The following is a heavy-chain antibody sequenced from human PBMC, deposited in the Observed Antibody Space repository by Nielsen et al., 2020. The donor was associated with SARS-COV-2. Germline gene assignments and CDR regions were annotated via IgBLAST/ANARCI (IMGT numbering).Heavy chain of an antibody. CDR1: GYTFTGYY. D-gene: IGHD5-18*01. V-gene: IGHV1-46*01. J-gene: IGHJ6*02. CDR3: AVAGYSYGFSSDYYGMDV. CDR2: INPSGGST. Sequence: ASVKVSCKASGYTFTGYYMHWVRQAPGQGLEWMGIINPSGGSTSYAQKFQGRVTMTRDTSTSTVYMELSSLRSEDTAVYYCAVAGYSYGFSSDYYGMDVWGQGTTVTVSS.